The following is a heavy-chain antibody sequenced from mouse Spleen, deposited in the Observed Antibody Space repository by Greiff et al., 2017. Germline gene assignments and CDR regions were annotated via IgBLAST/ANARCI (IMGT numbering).Heavy chain of an antibody. V-gene: IGHV5-9-3*01. D-gene: IGHD2-2*01. Sequence: EVQGVESGGGLVKPGGSLKLSCAASGFTFSSYAMSWVRQTPEKRLEWVATISSGGSYTYYPDSVKGRFTISRDNAKNTLYLQMSSLRSEDTAMYYCARHEYGYDRDYFDYWGQGTTLTVSS. CDR3: ARHEYGYDRDYFDY. CDR2: ISSGGSYT. CDR1: GFTFSSYA. J-gene: IGHJ2*01.